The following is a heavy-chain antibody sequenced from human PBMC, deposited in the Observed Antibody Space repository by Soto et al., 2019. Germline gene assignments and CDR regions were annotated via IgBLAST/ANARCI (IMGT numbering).Heavy chain of an antibody. D-gene: IGHD2-15*01. CDR2: ISAYNGNT. Sequence: GASVQVSCKASGDTFASYAICLMQQASEQGLEWMGWISAYNGNTNYAQKLQGRVTMTTDTSTSTAYMELRSLRSDDTAVYYCAREGYGSGGSCYPSWFAPWGQGTLVTVSS. CDR1: GDTFASYA. V-gene: IGHV1-18*01. CDR3: AREGYGSGGSCYPSWFAP. J-gene: IGHJ5*02.